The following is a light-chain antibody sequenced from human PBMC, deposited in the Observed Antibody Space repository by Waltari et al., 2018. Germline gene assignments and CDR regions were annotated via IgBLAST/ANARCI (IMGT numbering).Light chain of an antibody. V-gene: IGLV1-47*01. J-gene: IGLJ2*01. CDR1: SSSIGSNF. CDR2: RNS. Sequence: QSVLTQPPSASGTPGQRVTISCSGSSSSIGSNFVHWYQQPPGAPPKLPNYRNSVRPSGVPDRFSGSKSGTSASLAISGLRSEDEADYYCSSWDESLTGVLFGGGTRLTVL. CDR3: SSWDESLTGVL.